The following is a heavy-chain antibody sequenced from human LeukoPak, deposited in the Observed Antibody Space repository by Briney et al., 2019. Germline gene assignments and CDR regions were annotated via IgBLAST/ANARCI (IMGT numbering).Heavy chain of an antibody. Sequence: PGGSLRLSCAASGFTFSSYGMHWVRQAPGKGLEWVAFIRYDGSNKYYADSVKGRFTISRDNSKNTLYLQMNSLRAEDTAVYYCARGGLGGGSCYNRPHFDYWGQGTLVTVSS. D-gene: IGHD2-15*01. CDR2: IRYDGSNK. CDR1: GFTFSSYG. CDR3: ARGGLGGGSCYNRPHFDY. J-gene: IGHJ4*02. V-gene: IGHV3-30*02.